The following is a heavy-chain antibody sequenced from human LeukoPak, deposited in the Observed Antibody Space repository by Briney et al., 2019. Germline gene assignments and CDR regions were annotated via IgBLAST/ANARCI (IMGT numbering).Heavy chain of an antibody. D-gene: IGHD2-2*01. CDR3: AKDRAGIVVVPAPHVLYYYYGMDV. Sequence: GGSLRLSCAASGFTFSSYGLRWVRQAPGKGLEWVAVISYDGSNKYYADSVKARFTISRDNSKNTLYLQMNSLRAEDTAVYYCAKDRAGIVVVPAPHVLYYYYGMDVWGQGTTVTVSS. J-gene: IGHJ6*02. V-gene: IGHV3-30*18. CDR1: GFTFSSYG. CDR2: ISYDGSNK.